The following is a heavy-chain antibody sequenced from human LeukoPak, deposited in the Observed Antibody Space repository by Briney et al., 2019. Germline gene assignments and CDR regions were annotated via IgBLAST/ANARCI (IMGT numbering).Heavy chain of an antibody. V-gene: IGHV1-2*02. J-gene: IGHJ5*02. CDR1: GHTFTGYY. Sequence: ASVRVSCKPSGHTFTGYYIHWVRQAPGQGLEWMGRINPNSGGTYYIQKFQGRVTMTRDTSITTAYMELSGLTSDDTAAYYCATSGSFDPWGQGTLVTVSS. CDR2: INPNSGGT. CDR3: ATSGSFDP.